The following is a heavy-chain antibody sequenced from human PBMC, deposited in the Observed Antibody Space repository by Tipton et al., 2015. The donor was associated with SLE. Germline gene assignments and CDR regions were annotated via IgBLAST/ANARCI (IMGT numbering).Heavy chain of an antibody. V-gene: IGHV3-66*02. Sequence: GSLRLSCAASGFTVDSYYMNWVRQAPGQGLEWVSVIYTADSTYYADSVKGRFTISRDNSKNTVYLQMNNLRAEDTAVYYCARGQGQYNYDLYYFDFWGQGTLVTVSS. J-gene: IGHJ4*02. D-gene: IGHD5-18*01. CDR1: GFTVDSYY. CDR3: ARGQGQYNYDLYYFDF. CDR2: IYTADST.